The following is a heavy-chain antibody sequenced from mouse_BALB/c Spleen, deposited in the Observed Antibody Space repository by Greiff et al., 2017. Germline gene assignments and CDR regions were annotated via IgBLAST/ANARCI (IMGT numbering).Heavy chain of an antibody. CDR1: GFTFSDYY. J-gene: IGHJ4*01. CDR2: IGDGGSYT. Sequence: EVKVEESGGGLVQPGGSLKLSCAASGFTFSDYYMYWVRQTPEKRLEWVATIGDGGSYTYYPNSVKGRFTISRDNAKNNLYLQMGSLKSEDTAMYYCAREEVVASYYYAMDYWGEGTTVTVSS. D-gene: IGHD1-1*01. CDR3: AREEVVASYYYAMDY. V-gene: IGHV5-4*02.